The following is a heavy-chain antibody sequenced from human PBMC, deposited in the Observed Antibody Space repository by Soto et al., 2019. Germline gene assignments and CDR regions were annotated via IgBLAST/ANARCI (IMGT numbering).Heavy chain of an antibody. CDR1: GGSVSNSNYY. J-gene: IGHJ4*02. Sequence: SETLSLTCTVSGGSVSNSNYYWGWIRQSPGKGLEWIGSVYYRGRSYSKSSVKSRVTISVDTSKNQFSLNLNSVTASDTAVYYCVSQRTSVLTQAYFDYWGPGALVSVSS. CDR2: VYYRGRS. CDR3: VSQRTSVLTQAYFDY. D-gene: IGHD2-8*01. V-gene: IGHV4-39*01.